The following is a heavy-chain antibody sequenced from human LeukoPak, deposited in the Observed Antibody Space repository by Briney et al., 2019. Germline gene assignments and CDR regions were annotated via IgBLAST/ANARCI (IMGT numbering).Heavy chain of an antibody. CDR3: ARESLVQLWLLDY. Sequence: SETLSLTCTVSGGFISSHYWSWIRQPPGKGLEWIGYIYYSESTKYNPSLKSRVTISVDTSKNQFSLKLSSVTAADPAVYYCARESLVQLWLLDYWGQGTTVTVSS. CDR1: GGFISSHY. V-gene: IGHV4-59*11. CDR2: IYYSEST. J-gene: IGHJ6*02. D-gene: IGHD5-18*01.